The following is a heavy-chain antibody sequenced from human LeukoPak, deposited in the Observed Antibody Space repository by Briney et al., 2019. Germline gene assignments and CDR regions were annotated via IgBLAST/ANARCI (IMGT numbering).Heavy chain of an antibody. Sequence: GSLRLSCAASGFTFTSHSMNWVRPAPGKGLGVVLTISGGGGSTYYADSVKGRFTISRDNSKNTLYLQVNSLRAEDTAVYYCAKGGKWDVTPFDYWGQGTLVTVSS. V-gene: IGHV3-23*01. CDR1: GFTFTSHS. CDR3: AKGGKWDVTPFDY. CDR2: ISGGGGST. J-gene: IGHJ4*02. D-gene: IGHD1-26*01.